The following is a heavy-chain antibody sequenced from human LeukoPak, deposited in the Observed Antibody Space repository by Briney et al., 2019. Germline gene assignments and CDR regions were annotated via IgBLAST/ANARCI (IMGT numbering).Heavy chain of an antibody. V-gene: IGHV1-46*01. CDR1: GYTFTSYY. CDR3: ARTYYYDSSGYRFDY. Sequence: ASVKVSCKASGYTFTSYYMHWVRQAPGQGLEGMGIIDPSGGSTSYAQKFQGRVTITRDTSTSTVYMELSSLRSEDTAVYYCARTYYYDSSGYRFDYGGQGTLVTVSS. D-gene: IGHD3-22*01. J-gene: IGHJ4*02. CDR2: IDPSGGST.